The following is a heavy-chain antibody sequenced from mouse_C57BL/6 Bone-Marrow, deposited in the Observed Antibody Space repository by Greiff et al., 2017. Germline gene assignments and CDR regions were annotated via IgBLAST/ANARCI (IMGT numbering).Heavy chain of an antibody. CDR3: ARDVGTTVVARGLAY. V-gene: IGHV5-4*01. D-gene: IGHD1-1*01. CDR1: GFTFSSYA. CDR2: ISDGGSYT. J-gene: IGHJ3*01. Sequence: EVMLVESGGGLVKPGGSLKLSCAASGFTFSSYAMSWVRQTPEKRLEWVATISDGGSYTYYPDNVKGRFTISRDNAKNNLYLQMSHLKSEDTAMYYCARDVGTTVVARGLAYWGQGTLVTVSA.